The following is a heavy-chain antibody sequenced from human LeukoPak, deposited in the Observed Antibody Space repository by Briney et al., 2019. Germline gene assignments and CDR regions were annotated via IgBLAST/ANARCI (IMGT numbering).Heavy chain of an antibody. CDR2: FDPEDGET. CDR1: GYTLTELS. Sequence: ASVKVSCKVSGYTLTELSIHWVRQAPGKGLEWMGGFDPEDGETIYAQKFQGRVTMTEDTSTDTAYMELSSLRSEDTAVYYCATDPFANYYDSSGSDYWGQGTLVTVSS. J-gene: IGHJ4*02. CDR3: ATDPFANYYDSSGSDY. V-gene: IGHV1-24*01. D-gene: IGHD3-22*01.